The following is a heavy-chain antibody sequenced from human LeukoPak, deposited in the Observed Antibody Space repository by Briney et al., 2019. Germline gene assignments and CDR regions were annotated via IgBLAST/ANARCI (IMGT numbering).Heavy chain of an antibody. J-gene: IGHJ6*04. D-gene: IGHD2-2*01. CDR2: ISSSSSYI. CDR3: ARTDEGVPAATLDV. Sequence: GGSLRLSCAASGFTFSSYSMNWVRQAPGKGLEWVSSISSSSSYIYYADSVKGRFTISRDNAKNSLYLQMNSPRAEDTAVYYCARTDEGVPAATLDVWGKGTTVTASS. CDR1: GFTFSSYS. V-gene: IGHV3-21*01.